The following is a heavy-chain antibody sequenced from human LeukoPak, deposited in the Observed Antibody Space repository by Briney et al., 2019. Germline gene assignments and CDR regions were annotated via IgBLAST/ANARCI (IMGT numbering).Heavy chain of an antibody. Sequence: ASVKVSCKASGYTSTGYYMHWVRQAPGQGLEWMGWINPNSGGTNYAQKFQGRVTMTRDTSISTAYMELSRLRSDDTAVYYCARSGLRLGELSLVDYWGQGTLVTVSS. CDR2: INPNSGGT. D-gene: IGHD3-16*02. CDR1: GYTSTGYY. V-gene: IGHV1-2*02. J-gene: IGHJ4*02. CDR3: ARSGLRLGELSLVDY.